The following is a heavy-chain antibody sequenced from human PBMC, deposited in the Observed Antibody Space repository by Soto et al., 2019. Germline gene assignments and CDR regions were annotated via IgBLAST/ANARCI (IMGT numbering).Heavy chain of an antibody. V-gene: IGHV3-7*03. J-gene: IGHJ6*02. CDR3: ARVTWGGGLDV. CDR2: IKKDRSEK. Sequence: PGGSLRLSCVASGFIVSSSWMTWVRQAPGKGLEWVANIKKDRSEKHYVDSVRGRFIISRDNAKNSLYLQMNSLRVEDTAVYYCARVTWGGGLDVWGQGTTVTVSS. CDR1: GFIVSSSW. D-gene: IGHD1-26*01.